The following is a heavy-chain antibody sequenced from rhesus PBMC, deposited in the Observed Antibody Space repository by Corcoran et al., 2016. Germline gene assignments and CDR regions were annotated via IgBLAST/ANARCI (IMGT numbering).Heavy chain of an antibody. V-gene: IGHV4S10*01. CDR2: IYGSSMST. CDR1: GGSISDSYR. J-gene: IGHJ1*01. CDR3: AREYCSGGVCYGAYFEV. D-gene: IGHD2-8*01. Sequence: QVQLQESGPGVMKPSETLSLTCAVSGGSISDSYRWSWIRQTPGKGLDWIGYIYGSSMSTNYNPSLKSRVTISKDTSKNQCSLKLSSVTAADTAVYYCAREYCSGGVCYGAYFEVWGQGALVTVSA.